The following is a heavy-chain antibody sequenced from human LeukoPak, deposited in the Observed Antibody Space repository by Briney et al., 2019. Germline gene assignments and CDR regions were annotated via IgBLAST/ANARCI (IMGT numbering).Heavy chain of an antibody. Sequence: GGSLRLSCAASGFTVSSNYMSWVRQAPGKGLEWVSVIYSGGSAYYADSVKGRFTISRDNSKNTLYLQMNSLRAEDTAVYYCARDLDHAFDIWGQGTMATVSS. V-gene: IGHV3-53*01. CDR2: IYSGGSA. CDR1: GFTVSSNY. J-gene: IGHJ3*02. CDR3: ARDLDHAFDI.